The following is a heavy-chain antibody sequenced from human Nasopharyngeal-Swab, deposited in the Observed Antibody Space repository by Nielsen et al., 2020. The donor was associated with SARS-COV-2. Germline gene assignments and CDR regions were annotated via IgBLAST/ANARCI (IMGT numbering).Heavy chain of an antibody. J-gene: IGHJ3*02. V-gene: IGHV5-51*01. CDR1: GYNFAAYW. CDR3: ARLPMRAASGRGAFDI. CDR2: IYPGDSDT. Sequence: KVSCKASGYNFAAYWIGWVRQMPGEGLRWMGLIYPGDSDTRYSPSLQGQVTISADRSIITAYLQWSSLKASDTAMYYCARLPMRAASGRGAFDIWGQGTMVTVSS. D-gene: IGHD6-13*01.